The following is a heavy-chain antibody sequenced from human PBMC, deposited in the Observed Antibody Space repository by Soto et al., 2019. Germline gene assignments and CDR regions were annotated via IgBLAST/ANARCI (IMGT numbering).Heavy chain of an antibody. V-gene: IGHV1-18*01. Sequence: QVQLVQSGAEVKKPGASVKVSCKASGYTFTSYGISWVRQAPGQGLEWMGWISAYNGNTNYAQKLQGRVTMTTDTSTSTAYMELRSLRSDDTAVYYCAREGPGAYNDYGDYLGWYFDLWGRGTLVTVSS. CDR3: AREGPGAYNDYGDYLGWYFDL. D-gene: IGHD4-17*01. J-gene: IGHJ2*01. CDR2: ISAYNGNT. CDR1: GYTFTSYG.